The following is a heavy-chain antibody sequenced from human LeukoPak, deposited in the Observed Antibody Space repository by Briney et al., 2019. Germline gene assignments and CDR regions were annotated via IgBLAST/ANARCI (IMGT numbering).Heavy chain of an antibody. J-gene: IGHJ4*02. CDR2: IKQDGSEK. V-gene: IGHV3-7*01. CDR3: ARDQEYSSSWGTPDY. D-gene: IGHD6-6*01. CDR1: GFTFSSYW. Sequence: GGSLRLSCAASGFTFSSYWMSWVRQAPGKGLEWVANIKQDGSEKYYVDSVKGRFTISRDNAKNSLYLQMNSLRAEDTAVYYCARDQEYSSSWGTPDYWGQGTLVTVSS.